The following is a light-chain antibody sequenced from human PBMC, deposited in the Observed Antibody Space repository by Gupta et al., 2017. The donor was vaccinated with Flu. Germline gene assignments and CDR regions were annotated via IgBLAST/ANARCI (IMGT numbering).Light chain of an antibody. CDR3: QQYNNWPPLYT. CDR1: QSVNSN. CDR2: GAS. V-gene: IGKV3-15*01. J-gene: IGKJ2*01. Sequence: IVMTQSPATISMFPGETATLSCRPSQSVNSNLAWYQQKHGQAPRLLIYGASTRATGIPARFSGSGSGREFTLTISSMQAEDVVVYYCQQYNNWPPLYTFGQGTKLEIK.